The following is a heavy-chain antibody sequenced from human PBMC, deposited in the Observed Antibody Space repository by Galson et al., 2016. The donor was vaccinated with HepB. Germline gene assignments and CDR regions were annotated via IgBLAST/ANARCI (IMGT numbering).Heavy chain of an antibody. J-gene: IGHJ6*02. CDR2: MTAGGKT. CDR1: GFTITTYT. Sequence: SLRLSCAASGFTITTYTLTWVRQAPGKGLEWVSTMTAGGKTYHADTVKGRFIISRDNSTNTLYLQMNSLRAEDTALYYCAKGPRTGSYDSWSFDVWGQGTTVTVSS. V-gene: IGHV3-23*01. D-gene: IGHD3-22*01. CDR3: AKGPRTGSYDSWSFDV.